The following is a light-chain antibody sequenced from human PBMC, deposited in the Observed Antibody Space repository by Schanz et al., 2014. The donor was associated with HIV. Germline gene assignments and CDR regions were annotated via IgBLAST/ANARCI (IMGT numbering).Light chain of an antibody. CDR3: LQYDSDSWT. Sequence: DIQMTQSPSSLSASVGDRVTITCRASQDISISLNWYQQKPGKAPQLLIYASSLLHTGVPSRFSGSGSGTDFTLTISSLEPEDFATYFCLQYDSDSWTFGQGTKLEIQ. CDR1: QDISIS. CDR2: ASS. J-gene: IGKJ2*02. V-gene: IGKV1-39*01.